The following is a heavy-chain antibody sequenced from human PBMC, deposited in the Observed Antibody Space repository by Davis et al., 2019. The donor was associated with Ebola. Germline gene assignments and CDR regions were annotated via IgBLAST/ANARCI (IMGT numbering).Heavy chain of an antibody. CDR2: IYPGDSDT. Sequence: GESLKISCKGSGYSFTSYWIGWVRQMPGKGLEWMGIIYPGDSDTRYSPSFQGQVTISADKSISTAYLQWSSLKASDTAMYYCARWLTGTTGIYGMDVWGQGTTVTVSS. V-gene: IGHV5-51*01. J-gene: IGHJ6*02. D-gene: IGHD1-7*01. CDR1: GYSFTSYW. CDR3: ARWLTGTTGIYGMDV.